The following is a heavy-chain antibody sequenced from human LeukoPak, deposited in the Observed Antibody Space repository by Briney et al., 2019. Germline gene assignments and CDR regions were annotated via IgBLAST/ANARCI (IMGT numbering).Heavy chain of an antibody. V-gene: IGHV1-2*02. J-gene: IGHJ4*02. Sequence: GSVKVSCKTSGYTFTAYYMHWVRQAPGQGLEWMGWINPNSSGTNYAQNFQGRVTMTRDTSISTAYMELRRLRSDDTAVYYCARVPYYYDSSGYYHLFDYWGQGTLVTVSS. CDR1: GYTFTAYY. D-gene: IGHD3-22*01. CDR3: ARVPYYYDSSGYYHLFDY. CDR2: INPNSSGT.